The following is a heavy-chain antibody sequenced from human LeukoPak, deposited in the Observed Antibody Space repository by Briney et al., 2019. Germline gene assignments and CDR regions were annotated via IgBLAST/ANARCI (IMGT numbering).Heavy chain of an antibody. Sequence: PGGSLRLSCAASGFTVGSNYMSWVRQAPGKGLEWVSVIYSGGSTYYADSVKGRFTISRDNAKNSLYLRMNSLRAEDTAVYYCAELGITMIGGVWGKGTTVTISS. CDR2: IYSGGST. V-gene: IGHV3-53*01. CDR3: AELGITMIGGV. D-gene: IGHD3-10*02. CDR1: GFTVGSNY. J-gene: IGHJ6*04.